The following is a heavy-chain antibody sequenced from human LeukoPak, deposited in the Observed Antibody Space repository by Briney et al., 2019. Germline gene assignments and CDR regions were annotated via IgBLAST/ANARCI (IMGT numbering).Heavy chain of an antibody. D-gene: IGHD3-22*01. CDR1: GFTFSNAW. J-gene: IGHJ5*02. Sequence: KSGGSLRLSCAASGFTFSNAWMNWVRQAPGKGLEWIGRIYTSGSTNYNPSLKSRVTMSVDTSKNQFSLKLSSVTAADTAVYYCARESYDSRIDPWGQGTLVTVSS. V-gene: IGHV4-4*07. CDR2: IYTSGST. CDR3: ARESYDSRIDP.